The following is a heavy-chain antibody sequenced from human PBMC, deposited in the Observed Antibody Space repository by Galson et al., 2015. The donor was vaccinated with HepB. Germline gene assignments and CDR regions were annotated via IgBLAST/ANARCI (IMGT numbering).Heavy chain of an antibody. CDR2: IIPILGIA. CDR3: ARVEQTEGNYYYYGMDV. CDR1: GGTFSSYT. Sequence: SVKVSCKASGGTFSSYTISWVRQAPGQGLEWMGRIIPILGIANHAQKFQGRVTITADKSTSTAYMELSSLRSEDTAVYYCARVEQTEGNYYYYGMDVWGQGTTVTVSS. J-gene: IGHJ6*02. V-gene: IGHV1-69*02. D-gene: IGHD1-26*01.